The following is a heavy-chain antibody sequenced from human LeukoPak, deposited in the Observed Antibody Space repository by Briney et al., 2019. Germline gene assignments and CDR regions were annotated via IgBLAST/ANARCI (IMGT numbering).Heavy chain of an antibody. Sequence: GSLRLSCAASGFTFSSYSMNWVRQAPGKGLEWVSSISSSSSYLYYADSVKGRFTISRDNAKNSLYLQMNSLRAEDTAVYYCAGEDYGDYSSSWYYFDYWGQGTLVTVSS. J-gene: IGHJ4*02. CDR3: AGEDYGDYSSSWYYFDY. D-gene: IGHD4-17*01. V-gene: IGHV3-21*01. CDR1: GFTFSSYS. CDR2: ISSSSSYL.